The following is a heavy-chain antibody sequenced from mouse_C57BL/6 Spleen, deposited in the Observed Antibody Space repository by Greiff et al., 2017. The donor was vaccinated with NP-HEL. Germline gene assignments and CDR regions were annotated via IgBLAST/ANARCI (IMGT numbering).Heavy chain of an antibody. V-gene: IGHV1-52*01. D-gene: IGHD2-4*01. CDR1: GYTFTSYW. J-gene: IGHJ3*01. CDR3: ARDDYDAWFAY. CDR2: IDPSDSET. Sequence: QVQLQQPGAELVRPGSSVKLSCKASGYTFTSYWMHWVKQRPIQGLEWIGNIDPSDSETHYNQKFKDKATLTVDKSSSTAYMQISSLTSEDSAVYSGARDDYDAWFAYWGQGTLVTVSA.